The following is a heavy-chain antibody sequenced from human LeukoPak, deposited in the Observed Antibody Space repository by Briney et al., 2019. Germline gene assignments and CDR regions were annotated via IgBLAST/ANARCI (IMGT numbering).Heavy chain of an antibody. CDR2: ISGSGGST. D-gene: IGHD3-10*01. CDR1: GFTFSRCD. V-gene: IGHV3-23*01. J-gene: IGHJ4*02. CDR3: AKGYGDQNDY. Sequence: GGSLRLSCAASGFTFSRCDMHWVRQAPGKGLEWVSAISGSGGSTYYADSVKGRFTISRDNSKNTLYLQMNSLRAEDTAVYYCAKGYGDQNDYWGQGTLVTVSS.